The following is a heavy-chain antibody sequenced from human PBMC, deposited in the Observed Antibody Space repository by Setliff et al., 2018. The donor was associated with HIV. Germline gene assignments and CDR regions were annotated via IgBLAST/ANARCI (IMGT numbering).Heavy chain of an antibody. V-gene: IGHV3-11*04. J-gene: IGHJ4*02. Sequence: GGSLRLSCAASGFSFRDYYMNWIRQAPGKGLEWVSYISSHIGKNTNYADSVKGRFTISRDNTNNLLYLQMNSLRAEDTAIYYCTGHNSYCIADWGQGTLVTVSS. CDR1: GFSFRDYY. CDR2: ISSHIGKNT. D-gene: IGHD2-15*01. CDR3: TGHNSYCIAD.